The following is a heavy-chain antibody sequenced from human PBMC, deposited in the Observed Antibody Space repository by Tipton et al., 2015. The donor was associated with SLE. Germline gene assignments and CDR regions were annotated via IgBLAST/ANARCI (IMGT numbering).Heavy chain of an antibody. CDR1: GFTFSSYA. Sequence: PLRLSCSASGFTFSSYAMHWVRQAPGKGLEYVSAISSNGGSTYYADSVKGRFTISRDNSKNTLYLQMSSLRAEDTVVYYCVKPQDADFWSLMDVWGKGTTVTVSS. V-gene: IGHV3-64D*06. D-gene: IGHD3-3*01. CDR3: VKPQDADFWSLMDV. CDR2: ISSNGGST. J-gene: IGHJ6*04.